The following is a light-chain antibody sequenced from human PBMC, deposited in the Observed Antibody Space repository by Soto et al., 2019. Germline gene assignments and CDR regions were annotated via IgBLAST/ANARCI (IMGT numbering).Light chain of an antibody. V-gene: IGKV3-20*01. J-gene: IGKJ2*01. Sequence: EIVLTQSPGTLSLSPGERATLSCRASQSVSSSYLAWYQQKPGQAPRLLIYGASSRSSRIPDRFSCSGSGTDFTLTISRLEPEDFAVYYCQQYGSSPHTFGQGTKLEMK. CDR2: GAS. CDR3: QQYGSSPHT. CDR1: QSVSSSY.